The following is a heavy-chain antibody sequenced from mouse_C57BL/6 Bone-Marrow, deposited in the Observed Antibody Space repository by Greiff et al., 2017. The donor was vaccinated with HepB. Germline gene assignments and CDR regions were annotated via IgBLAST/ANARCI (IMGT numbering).Heavy chain of an antibody. CDR3: ARWGGWLLSMDY. J-gene: IGHJ4*01. V-gene: IGHV1-69*01. CDR2: IDPSDSYT. Sequence: VQLQQPGAELVMPGASVKLSCKASGYTFTSYWMHWVKQRPGQGLEWIGEIDPSDSYTNYNQKFKGKSTLTVDKSSSTAYMQLSSLTSEDSAVYYCARWGGWLLSMDYWGQGTSVTVSS. D-gene: IGHD2-3*01. CDR1: GYTFTSYW.